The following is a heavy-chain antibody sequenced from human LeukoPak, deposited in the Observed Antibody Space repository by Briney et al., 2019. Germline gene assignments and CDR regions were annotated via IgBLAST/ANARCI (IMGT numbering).Heavy chain of an antibody. V-gene: IGHV3-43D*03. Sequence: GGSLRLSCAASGFTFDDYAMHWVRQAPGKGLEWVSLISWDGGSTYYADSVKGRFTISRDNSKNSLYLQMNSLRAEDTALYYCAKANYYDSSGPFDYWGQGTPVTVSS. CDR1: GFTFDDYA. CDR2: ISWDGGST. D-gene: IGHD3-22*01. CDR3: AKANYYDSSGPFDY. J-gene: IGHJ4*02.